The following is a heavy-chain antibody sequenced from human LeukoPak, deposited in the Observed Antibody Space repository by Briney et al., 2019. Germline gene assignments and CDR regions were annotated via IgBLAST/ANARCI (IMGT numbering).Heavy chain of an antibody. D-gene: IGHD2-15*01. J-gene: IGHJ4*02. CDR1: GFTVSSNY. Sequence: PGGSLRLSCAASGFTVSSNYMRWVRQAPGKGLEWVSVIYSGGSTYYADSVKGRFTISRDNSKNTLYLQMNSLRAEDTAVYYCAREIGDCSGGSCHYYFDYWGQGTLVTVSS. CDR3: AREIGDCSGGSCHYYFDY. V-gene: IGHV3-66*01. CDR2: IYSGGST.